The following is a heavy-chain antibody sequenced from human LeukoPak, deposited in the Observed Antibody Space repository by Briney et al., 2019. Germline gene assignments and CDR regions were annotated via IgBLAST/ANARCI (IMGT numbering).Heavy chain of an antibody. CDR3: AKTPNYYDSSGYSWFDY. CDR1: GLTFRTYA. D-gene: IGHD3-22*01. CDR2: ISDSGGYT. V-gene: IGHV3-23*01. Sequence: GGSLRLSCAASGLTFRTYAMSWVRQAPGKGLEWVSSISDSGGYTFYADSVKGRFTISRDNSKNTVYLQMNSLRAEDTAVYYCAKTPNYYDSSGYSWFDYWGQGTLVTVSS. J-gene: IGHJ4*02.